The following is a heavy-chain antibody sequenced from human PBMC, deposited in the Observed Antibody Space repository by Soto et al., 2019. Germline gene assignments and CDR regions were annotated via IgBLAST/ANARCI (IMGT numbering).Heavy chain of an antibody. CDR3: ASALYCSGGSCSYDP. Sequence: SETLSLTCTVSGGSVSSGNYYWSWIRQPPGKGLEWIGFIYYTGSTSYNPSLKSRVTISMDTSKNQFSLKLTSVTAADTAVYYCASALYCSGGSCSYDPWGQGTLVTVSS. V-gene: IGHV4-61*01. D-gene: IGHD2-15*01. CDR1: GGSVSSGNYY. J-gene: IGHJ5*02. CDR2: IYYTGST.